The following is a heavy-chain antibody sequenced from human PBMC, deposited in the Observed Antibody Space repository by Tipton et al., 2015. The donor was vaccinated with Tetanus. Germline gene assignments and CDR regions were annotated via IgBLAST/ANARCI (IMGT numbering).Heavy chain of an antibody. J-gene: IGHJ4*02. CDR2: ISSSSSYI. CDR1: GFTFSSYS. Sequence: SLRLSCAASGFTFSSYSMNWVRQAPGKGLEWVSSISSSSSYIYYADSVKGRFTISRDNAKNSLYLQMNSLRAEDTAVYYCARDPGYSSGWYYFDYWGQGTLVTVSS. V-gene: IGHV3-21*01. CDR3: ARDPGYSSGWYYFDY. D-gene: IGHD6-19*01.